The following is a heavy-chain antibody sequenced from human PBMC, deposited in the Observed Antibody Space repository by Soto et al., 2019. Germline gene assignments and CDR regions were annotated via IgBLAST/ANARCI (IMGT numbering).Heavy chain of an antibody. D-gene: IGHD6-19*01. J-gene: IGHJ4*02. CDR3: AREIEVVGSRSFDY. CDR2: INPKTGAT. CDR1: GFTFSSYG. V-gene: IGHV1-2*02. Sequence: QVQLVESGGGVVQPGRSLRLSCAASGFTFSSYGMHWVRQAPGKGLEWVGWINPKTGATETAQRFQGRVTLTWDTPISTAYMDLSRLTSDDTAVYFCAREIEVVGSRSFDYWGRGTLLTVSS.